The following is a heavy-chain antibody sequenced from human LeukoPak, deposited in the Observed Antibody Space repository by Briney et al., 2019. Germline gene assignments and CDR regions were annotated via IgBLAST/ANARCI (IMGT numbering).Heavy chain of an antibody. D-gene: IGHD3-22*01. Sequence: QSGGSLRLSCAASGFTFSSYWMSWVRQAPGKGLEWVANIKQDGSEKYYVDSVKGRFTISRDNAKNSLYLQMNSLRAEDTAVYYCARESRYYDSSGYYIDWFDPWGQGTLVTVSS. J-gene: IGHJ5*02. CDR3: ARESRYYDSSGYYIDWFDP. CDR2: IKQDGSEK. CDR1: GFTFSSYW. V-gene: IGHV3-7*01.